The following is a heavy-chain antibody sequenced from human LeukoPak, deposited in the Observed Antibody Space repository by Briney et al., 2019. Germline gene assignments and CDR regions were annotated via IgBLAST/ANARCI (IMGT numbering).Heavy chain of an antibody. CDR2: IYPVDSDT. V-gene: IGHV5-51*01. CDR3: ARRTSVAAAGDT. CDR1: GFSFTNYW. Sequence: GESLKISCKDSGFSFTNYWIAWVRQMPGKGLEWMGIIYPVDSDTRYSPSFQGQVTISADKSISTAYLQWSSLKASDTAMYYCARRTSVAAAGDTWGQGTLVTVSS. D-gene: IGHD6-13*01. J-gene: IGHJ5*02.